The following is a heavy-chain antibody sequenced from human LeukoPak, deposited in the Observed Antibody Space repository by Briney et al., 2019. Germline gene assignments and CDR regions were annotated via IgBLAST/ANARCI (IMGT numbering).Heavy chain of an antibody. Sequence: PGGSLRLSCAASGFTFSSYWMSWVRQAPGKGLEWVANIKQDGSEKYYVDSVKGRFTISRDNAKNSLYLQMNSLRAEDTAVYYCARVVPAAEYYYYYMDVWGKGTTVTVSS. V-gene: IGHV3-7*04. D-gene: IGHD2-2*01. CDR2: IKQDGSEK. CDR3: ARVVPAAEYYYYYMDV. J-gene: IGHJ6*03. CDR1: GFTFSSYW.